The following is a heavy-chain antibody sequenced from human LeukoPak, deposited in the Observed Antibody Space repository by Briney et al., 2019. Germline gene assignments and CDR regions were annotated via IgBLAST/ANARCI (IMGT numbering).Heavy chain of an antibody. Sequence: GGSLRLSCAASGFTFSSYVMSWVRQAPGKGLEWVSGISGSGDTISYADSVKGRFTISRDNSKDTLYLQMNSLRAEDTAVYYCAKAYLLDYWGQGTLVTVSS. CDR2: ISGSGDTI. D-gene: IGHD2-2*02. CDR3: AKAYLLDY. J-gene: IGHJ4*02. V-gene: IGHV3-23*01. CDR1: GFTFSSYV.